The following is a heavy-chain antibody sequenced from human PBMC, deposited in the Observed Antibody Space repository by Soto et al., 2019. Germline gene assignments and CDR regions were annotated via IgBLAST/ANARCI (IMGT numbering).Heavy chain of an antibody. Sequence: EVQLVESGGGLVKPGGSLRLSCAASGFSFSSYSMNWVRQAPGKGLEWVSSISSSASHINYADSVKGRCTISRDTAKKSLYLQMNGLRAEDTAVYYCARGYSGYCSGGTCYWFDPLGQGTLVTVSP. CDR3: ARGYSGYCSGGTCYWFDP. V-gene: IGHV3-21*01. J-gene: IGHJ5*02. D-gene: IGHD2-15*01. CDR2: ISSSASHI. CDR1: GFSFSSYS.